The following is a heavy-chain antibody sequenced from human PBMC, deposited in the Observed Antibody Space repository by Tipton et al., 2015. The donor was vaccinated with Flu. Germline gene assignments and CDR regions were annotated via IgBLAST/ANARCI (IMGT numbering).Heavy chain of an antibody. Sequence: TLSLTCTVSGGSISAYSWSWIRQPPGNALEWIGYIFYSGSTDYNPSLKSRVTILVDTSKNQFSLKLSSLTAADSAVYFCARPAYGSGTYFFDYWGQGTLVTVSS. J-gene: IGHJ4*02. CDR2: IFYSGST. D-gene: IGHD3-10*01. V-gene: IGHV4-59*08. CDR1: GGSISAYS. CDR3: ARPAYGSGTYFFDY.